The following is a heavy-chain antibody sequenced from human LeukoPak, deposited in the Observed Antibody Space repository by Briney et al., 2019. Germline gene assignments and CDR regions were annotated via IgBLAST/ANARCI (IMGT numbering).Heavy chain of an antibody. Sequence: PGGSLRLSCAASGFTFSSYWMSWVRQAPGKGLEWVSAISGSGGSTYYADSVKGRFTISRDNSKNTLYLQMNSLRAEDTAVYYCAKHYDYVWGSYPPGADYGMDVWGQGTTVTVSS. CDR3: AKHYDYVWGSYPPGADYGMDV. J-gene: IGHJ6*02. D-gene: IGHD3-16*01. V-gene: IGHV3-23*01. CDR1: GFTFSSYW. CDR2: ISGSGGST.